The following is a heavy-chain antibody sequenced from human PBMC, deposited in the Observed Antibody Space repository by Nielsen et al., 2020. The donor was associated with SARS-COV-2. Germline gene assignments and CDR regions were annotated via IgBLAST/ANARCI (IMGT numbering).Heavy chain of an antibody. CDR2: ISYDGSNK. D-gene: IGHD6-13*01. J-gene: IGHJ6*03. Sequence: GESLKISCAASGFTFSSYAMHWVRQAPGKGLEWVAVISYDGSNKYYADSVKGRFTISRDNSKNTLYLQMNSLRAEDTAVYYCARDRGIGWLAAADYMDVWGKGTTVTVSS. V-gene: IGHV3-30-3*01. CDR3: ARDRGIGWLAAADYMDV. CDR1: GFTFSSYA.